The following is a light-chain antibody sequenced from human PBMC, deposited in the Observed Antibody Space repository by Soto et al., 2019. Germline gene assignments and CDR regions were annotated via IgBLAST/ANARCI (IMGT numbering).Light chain of an antibody. CDR3: CSYAGNHIYV. V-gene: IGLV2-8*01. J-gene: IGLJ1*01. CDR1: SSDVGGYNH. CDR2: GVT. Sequence: QSVLTQPASVSGSPGQSIAISCTGTSSDVGGYNHVSWYQQHPGKAPKLIIYGVTKRPSGVPDRFSGSKSGNTASLTVSGLQGDDEADYYCCSYAGNHIYVFGTGTKLTVL.